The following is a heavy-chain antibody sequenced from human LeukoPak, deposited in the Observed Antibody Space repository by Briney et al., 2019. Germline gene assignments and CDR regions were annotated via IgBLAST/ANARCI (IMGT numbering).Heavy chain of an antibody. CDR3: AARTPYYFDY. CDR2: IYYSGST. D-gene: IGHD1-14*01. J-gene: IGHJ4*02. CDR1: GESISSYY. V-gene: IGHV4-59*01. Sequence: SETLSLTCTVSGESISSYYWSRIRQPPGKGLEWIGYIYYSGSTNYNPSLKSRVTISVDTSKNQFSLKLSSVTAADTAVYYCAARTPYYFDYWGQGTLVTVSS.